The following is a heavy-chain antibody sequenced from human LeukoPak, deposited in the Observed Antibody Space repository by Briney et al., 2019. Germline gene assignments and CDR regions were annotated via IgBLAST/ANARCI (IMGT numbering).Heavy chain of an antibody. CDR2: IASDGSST. Sequence: GGSLRLSCAASGFTFSSYWMNWVRQAPGKGLVWVSRIASDGSSTTYADSVKGRFSISRDNAKNTLYLQMNSLRAEDTAVYYCARDFSSYDFWSGYPAWYYGMDVWGQGTTVTVSS. J-gene: IGHJ6*02. D-gene: IGHD3-3*01. V-gene: IGHV3-74*01. CDR1: GFTFSSYW. CDR3: ARDFSSYDFWSGYPAWYYGMDV.